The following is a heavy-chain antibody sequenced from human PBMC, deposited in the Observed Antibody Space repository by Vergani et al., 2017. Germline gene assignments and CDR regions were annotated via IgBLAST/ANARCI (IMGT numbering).Heavy chain of an antibody. CDR3: TTAWGLYYLHGEYFQY. CDR2: ISSGGGDI. CDR1: GFTFDTYT. D-gene: IGHD3-10*01. Sequence: EVQLLESGGGLVQPGGSRRLSCAGAGFTFDTYTMAYVRQAPGKGLEWVATISSGGGDIFYADPVKGRFTISRDNSKNTLFLQMNSLKAEDTAVYYCTTAWGLYYLHGEYFQYWGRGTLVSVTS. J-gene: IGHJ1*01. V-gene: IGHV3-23*01.